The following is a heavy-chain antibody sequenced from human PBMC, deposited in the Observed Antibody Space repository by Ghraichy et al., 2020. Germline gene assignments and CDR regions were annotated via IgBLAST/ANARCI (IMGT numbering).Heavy chain of an antibody. D-gene: IGHD6-13*01. J-gene: IGHJ4*02. Sequence: LSLTCAASGFTVSSNYMSWVRQAPGKGLEWVSVIYSGGSTYYADSVKGRFTISRDNSKNTLYLQMNSLRAEDTAVYYCARDVAAAGTNYFDYWGQGTLVTVSS. CDR2: IYSGGST. CDR1: GFTVSSNY. V-gene: IGHV3-53*01. CDR3: ARDVAAAGTNYFDY.